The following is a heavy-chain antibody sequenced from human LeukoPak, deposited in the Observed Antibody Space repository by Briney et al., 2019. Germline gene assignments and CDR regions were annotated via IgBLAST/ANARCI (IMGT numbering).Heavy chain of an antibody. J-gene: IGHJ4*02. CDR1: GFTFSDYN. D-gene: IGHD2-15*01. CDR2: ISRSGSTK. V-gene: IGHV3-11*04. Sequence: WGSLRLSCAASGFTFSDYNMMWIRQAPGKGLEWVSSISRSGSTKYYADSVKGRFTISRDNAKNSLFLQMNSLRAEDTAVYYCARDPLRYCSGGSCRYWGQGTLVTLSS. CDR3: ARDPLRYCSGGSCRY.